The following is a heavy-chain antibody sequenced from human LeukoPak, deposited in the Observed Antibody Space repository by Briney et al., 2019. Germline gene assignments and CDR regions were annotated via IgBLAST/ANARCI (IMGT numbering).Heavy chain of an antibody. CDR1: GFTFSTYA. CDR2: ISGSGDSI. CDR3: AEDVVVIVAAKPGI. J-gene: IGHJ4*02. D-gene: IGHD2-15*01. Sequence: GGSLRRSCAASGFTFSTYAMSWVRQAPGKGLEWVSSISGSGDSIYYVDSVKGRFTISRDNSKNMLYLQMNGLRAEDTAVYYCAEDVVVIVAAKPGIWGQGTLVTVSS. V-gene: IGHV3-23*01.